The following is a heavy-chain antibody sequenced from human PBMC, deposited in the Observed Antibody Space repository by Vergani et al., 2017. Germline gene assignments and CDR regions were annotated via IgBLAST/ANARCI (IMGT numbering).Heavy chain of an antibody. CDR1: GFTFSSYA. CDR2: ISYDGSNK. V-gene: IGHV3-30-3*01. Sequence: QVQLVESGGGVVQPGRSLRLSCAASGFTFSSYAMHGVRQAPGKGLEWVAVISYDGSNKYYADSVKGRFTISRDNSKNTLYLQMNSLRAEDTAVYYCARDSYYGSGRGYFDYWGQGTLVTVSS. D-gene: IGHD3-10*01. J-gene: IGHJ4*02. CDR3: ARDSYYGSGRGYFDY.